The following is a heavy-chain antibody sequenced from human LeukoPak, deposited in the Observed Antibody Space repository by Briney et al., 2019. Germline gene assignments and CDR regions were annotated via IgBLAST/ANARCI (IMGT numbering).Heavy chain of an antibody. D-gene: IGHD6-13*01. J-gene: IGHJ6*04. CDR3: ARRGQQLVQGNYYYGMDV. CDR2: IYPGDSDT. Sequence: GESLKISCKGSGYSFTSYWIGWVRQMPGKGLEWMGIIYPGDSDTRNSPSFQGQVTISADKSISTAYLQWSSLKASDTAMYYCARRGQQLVQGNYYYGMDVWGKGTTVTVSS. CDR1: GYSFTSYW. V-gene: IGHV5-51*01.